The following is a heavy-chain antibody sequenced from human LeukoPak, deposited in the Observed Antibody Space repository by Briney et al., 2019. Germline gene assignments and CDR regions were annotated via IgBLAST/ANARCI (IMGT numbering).Heavy chain of an antibody. CDR3: AREGPDGYDAFDI. Sequence: GESLRLSCAASGFTFAEYGVSWVRHPPGKGLEWVSGINWNGGSTGYADSVKGRFTISRYNAKNSLYLQMDGLRAEDTALYYCAREGPDGYDAFDIWGQGTMVTV. CDR2: INWNGGST. D-gene: IGHD6-13*01. J-gene: IGHJ3*02. CDR1: GFTFAEYG. V-gene: IGHV3-20*04.